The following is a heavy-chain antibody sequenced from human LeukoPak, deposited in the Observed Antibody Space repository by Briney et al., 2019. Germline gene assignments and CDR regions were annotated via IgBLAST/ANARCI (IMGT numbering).Heavy chain of an antibody. Sequence: GGSLRLSCSASGFIFASYGMNWVRQAPGSGLQWVAYISAGSSNTFYADPVKGRFTISRDDADNFLHLQMNSLSAEDTAVYYCARSAVQANTPFYFDFWGQGALVTVSS. V-gene: IGHV3-48*01. J-gene: IGHJ4*02. CDR1: GFIFASYG. CDR3: ARSAVQANTPFYFDF. D-gene: IGHD1-26*01. CDR2: ISAGSSNT.